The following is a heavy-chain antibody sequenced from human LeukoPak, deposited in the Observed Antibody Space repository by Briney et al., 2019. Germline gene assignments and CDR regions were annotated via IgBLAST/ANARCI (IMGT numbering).Heavy chain of an antibody. V-gene: IGHV1-3*01. CDR2: INAGNGNT. CDR3: ARVPLYDSSGYYYPH. Sequence: ASVKVSYKTSGYTFTSYGMHWVRQAPGQRPEWMGWINAGNGNTKYSQKFQDRVTITRDTSASTAYMELSSLRSEDTAVYYCARVPLYDSSGYYYPHWGQGTLVTVSS. CDR1: GYTFTSYG. J-gene: IGHJ1*01. D-gene: IGHD3-22*01.